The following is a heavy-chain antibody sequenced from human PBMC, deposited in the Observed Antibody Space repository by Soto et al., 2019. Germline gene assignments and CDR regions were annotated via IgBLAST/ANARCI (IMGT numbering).Heavy chain of an antibody. CDR2: ISSTGIYI. Sequence: GGSLRLSCAASGFTFSSYSMNWVRQAPGKGLEWVSSISSTGIYIYYADSVKGRFTISRDDAKNSLFLQMNSLRADDTAVYYCARARYCTSTSCYFFDYWGQGTLVTVSS. CDR3: ARARYCTSTSCYFFDY. J-gene: IGHJ4*02. D-gene: IGHD2-2*01. V-gene: IGHV3-21*01. CDR1: GFTFSSYS.